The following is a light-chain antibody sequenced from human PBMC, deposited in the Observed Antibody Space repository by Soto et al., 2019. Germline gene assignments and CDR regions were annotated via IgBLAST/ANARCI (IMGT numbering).Light chain of an antibody. Sequence: ETVMTQSPATLSASPGERATLSCRASQSVNSDLAWYQKKPGQAPRLLIYGASTRATGIPARFSGGGSGTEFTLTISSLQSEDFAVYYCEQNDNWPRTFGQGTKV. J-gene: IGKJ1*01. CDR1: QSVNSD. CDR2: GAS. CDR3: EQNDNWPRT. V-gene: IGKV3-15*01.